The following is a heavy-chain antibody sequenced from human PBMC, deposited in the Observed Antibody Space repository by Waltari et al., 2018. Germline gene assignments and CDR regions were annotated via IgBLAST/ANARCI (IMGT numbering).Heavy chain of an antibody. D-gene: IGHD6-19*01. J-gene: IGHJ5*02. Sequence: QLQLQESGPGLVKPSETLSLTCTVSGGSISSSSYYWGWIRQPPGKGLEWIGSIYYRGSTYYNPSLRSRVTISVDTSKNQFSLKLSSVTAADTAVYYCARIWGLSGGYSIARQSPRNWFDPWGQGTLVTVSS. V-gene: IGHV4-39*01. CDR1: GGSISSSSYY. CDR2: IYYRGST. CDR3: ARIWGLSGGYSIARQSPRNWFDP.